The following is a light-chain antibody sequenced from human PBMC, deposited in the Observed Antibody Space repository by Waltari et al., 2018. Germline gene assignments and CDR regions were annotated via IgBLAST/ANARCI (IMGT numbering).Light chain of an antibody. Sequence: DIVMTQSLDSLAVSLGERATINCKSSQSVLYSSNNQNYLAWYQQKPGQPPKLLIYWASTRESGVPDRFSGSGSGTDFTLTISSLQAEDVAVYYCQQYYSTPLTFGPGTKVDIK. J-gene: IGKJ3*01. CDR3: QQYYSTPLT. CDR2: WAS. V-gene: IGKV4-1*01. CDR1: QSVLYSSNNQNY.